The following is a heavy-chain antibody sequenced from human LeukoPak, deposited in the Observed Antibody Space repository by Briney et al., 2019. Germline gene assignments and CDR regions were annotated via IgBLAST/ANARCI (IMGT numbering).Heavy chain of an antibody. J-gene: IGHJ6*03. CDR2: ISAYNGNT. Sequence: GASVKVSCKASGYTFTSYDINWVRQATGQGLEWMGWISAYNGNTNYAQKLQGRVTMTTDTSTSTAYMELRSLRSDDTAVYYCARDLRVTTYYYYYYMDVWGKGTTVTVSS. CDR3: ARDLRVTTYYYYYYMDV. D-gene: IGHD4-17*01. CDR1: GYTFTSYD. V-gene: IGHV1-18*01.